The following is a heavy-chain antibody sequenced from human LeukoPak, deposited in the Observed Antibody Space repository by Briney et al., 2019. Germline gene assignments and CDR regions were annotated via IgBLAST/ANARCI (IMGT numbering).Heavy chain of an antibody. CDR2: ISGSGSGSST. CDR3: AKDQTPMDSGSYGFDY. V-gene: IGHV3-23*01. J-gene: IGHJ4*02. CDR1: GFTFSSSA. D-gene: IGHD1-26*01. Sequence: GGSLRLSCAASGFTFSSSAMSWVRQAPGKGLEWVSTISGSGSGSSTYYADSVKGRLTISRDNSKNTLYLQMNSLRAEDTAVYYCAKDQTPMDSGSYGFDYWGQGTLVTVSS.